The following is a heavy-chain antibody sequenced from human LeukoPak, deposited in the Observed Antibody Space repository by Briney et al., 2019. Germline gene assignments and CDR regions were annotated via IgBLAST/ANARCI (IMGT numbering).Heavy chain of an antibody. Sequence: ASVKVSCKASGYTFTSYAMHWVRQAPGQRLEWMGWINAGSGNTKYSQKFQGRVTITRDTSASTAYMELSSLRSEDTAVYYCARVPNNWFDPWGQGTLVTVSS. CDR1: GYTFTSYA. CDR2: INAGSGNT. CDR3: ARVPNNWFDP. V-gene: IGHV1-3*01. J-gene: IGHJ5*02.